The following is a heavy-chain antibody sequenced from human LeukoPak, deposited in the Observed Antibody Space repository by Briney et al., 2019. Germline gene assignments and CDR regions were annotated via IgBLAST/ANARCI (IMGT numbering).Heavy chain of an antibody. CDR2: ISGSGGST. V-gene: IGHV3-23*01. D-gene: IGHD3-9*01. CDR1: GFTFSSYA. J-gene: IGHJ4*02. Sequence: GGSLRLSCAASGFTFSSYAMGWVRQAPGKGLEWVSAISGSGGSTYYADSVKGRFTISRDNSKNTLYLQMNSLRAEDTAVYYCAKSDLSYDILTGRIDYWGQGTLVTVSS. CDR3: AKSDLSYDILTGRIDY.